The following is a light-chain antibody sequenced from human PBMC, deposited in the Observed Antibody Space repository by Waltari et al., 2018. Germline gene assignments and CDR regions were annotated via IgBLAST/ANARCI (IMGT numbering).Light chain of an antibody. CDR3: QQRRNWPLT. CDR2: DAY. V-gene: IGKV3-11*01. J-gene: IGKJ4*01. CDR1: HSVNGY. Sequence: CRASHSVNGYLAWYQQRPGKAPRLIIYDAYNRSTGIPARFSGSVSETDFTLTISSLQPEDSAVYYCQQRRNWPLTFGGGTKVEIK.